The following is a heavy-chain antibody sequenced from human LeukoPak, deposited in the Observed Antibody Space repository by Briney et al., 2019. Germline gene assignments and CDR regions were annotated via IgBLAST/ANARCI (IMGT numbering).Heavy chain of an antibody. CDR2: IKSDGSST. CDR1: GFTFSSYW. CDR3: ARDGLYYYDSSGYYVY. Sequence: GGSLRLSCAASGFTFSSYWMHWVRQAPGKGLVWVSRIKSDGSSTSYADSVTGRFTISRDHAKNTLYLQMNSLRAEDTAVYYCARDGLYYYDSSGYYVYWGLGTLVTVSS. D-gene: IGHD3-22*01. J-gene: IGHJ4*02. V-gene: IGHV3-74*01.